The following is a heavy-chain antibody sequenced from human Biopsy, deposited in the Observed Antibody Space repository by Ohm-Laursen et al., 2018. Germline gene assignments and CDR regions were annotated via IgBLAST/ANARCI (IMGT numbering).Heavy chain of an antibody. CDR1: GASIEDYY. CDR3: ARDKITYCTSTSCDYFGMDV. CDR2: INYRGNT. D-gene: IGHD2-2*01. Sequence: TLSLTCTVSGASIEDYYWTWIRQAPGKTLEWIASINYRGNTNYNPSLKSRVTMSAYTSTNQFSLKLTSVTAADTAVYYCARDKITYCTSTSCDYFGMDVWGQGTTVTVSS. V-gene: IGHV4-59*01. J-gene: IGHJ6*02.